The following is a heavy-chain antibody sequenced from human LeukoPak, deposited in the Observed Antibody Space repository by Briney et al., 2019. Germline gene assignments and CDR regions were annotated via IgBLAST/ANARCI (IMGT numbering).Heavy chain of an antibody. CDR2: IYPGESDT. J-gene: IGHJ4*02. CDR3: ASGSTWPRTRNFDY. V-gene: IGHV5-51*01. D-gene: IGHD6-13*01. Sequence: GASLKISCKASGCSFTTYWIGWVRQMPGKGLEWMGIIYPGESDTRYSPSFQGQVTISADKSISTAYLQWSSLKASDTAMYYCASGSTWPRTRNFDYWGQGTLVTVSS. CDR1: GCSFTTYW.